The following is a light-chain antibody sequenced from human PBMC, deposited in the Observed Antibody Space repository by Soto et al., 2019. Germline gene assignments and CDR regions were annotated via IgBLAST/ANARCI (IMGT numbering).Light chain of an antibody. Sequence: DIQMTQSPSTLSGSLGDRVTSTCRASQTISSWLAWYQQKPGKAPKLLIYKASTLKSGVPSRFSGSGSGTEFTLTISSLQPDDFATYYCQHYNSYSEAFGQGTKVDIK. CDR3: QHYNSYSEA. CDR1: QTISSW. J-gene: IGKJ1*01. CDR2: KAS. V-gene: IGKV1-5*03.